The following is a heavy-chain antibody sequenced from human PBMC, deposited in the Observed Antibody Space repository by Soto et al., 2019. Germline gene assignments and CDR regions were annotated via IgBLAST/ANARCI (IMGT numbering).Heavy chain of an antibody. CDR3: ATRGGLPVAGRKCRYYFDY. CDR1: GFSFSTYA. Sequence: EVQLLESGGGLVQPGGSLRLSCAASGFSFSTYAMTWVRQAPGKGLEWVSAISGSGGSTYYADSVKGRFTISRDSSKNKLYRQRNSGRDEDTAVYFCATRGGLPVAGRKCRYYFDYWGQGTLATVSS. D-gene: IGHD6-19*01. V-gene: IGHV3-23*01. J-gene: IGHJ4*02. CDR2: ISGSGGST.